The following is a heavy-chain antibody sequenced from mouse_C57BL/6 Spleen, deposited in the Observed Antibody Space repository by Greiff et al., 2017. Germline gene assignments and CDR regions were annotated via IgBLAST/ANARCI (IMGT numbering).Heavy chain of an antibody. CDR3: ARQGTTFAY. J-gene: IGHJ3*01. Sequence: EVQRVESGGDLVKPGGSLKLSCAASGFTFSSYGMSWVRQTPDKRLEWVATISSGGSYTYYPDSVKGRFTISRDKAKNTLYLQMSSLKSEDTAMYYCARQGTTFAYWGQGTLVTVSA. V-gene: IGHV5-6*01. CDR1: GFTFSSYG. CDR2: ISSGGSYT. D-gene: IGHD2-12*01.